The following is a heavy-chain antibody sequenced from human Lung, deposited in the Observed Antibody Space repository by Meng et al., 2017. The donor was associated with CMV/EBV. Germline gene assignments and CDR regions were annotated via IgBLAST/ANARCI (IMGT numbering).Heavy chain of an antibody. D-gene: IGHD1-14*01. Sequence: GGSLRLSCAASGFTVGVYVMHWVRQSPGKGLEWVASLSFDGSSQYYADSVSGRFSISREISNNTFDLQMNTLRPEDTAQYYCARGGNRGGRWFYAMDVWGQGTTVTVSS. CDR1: GFTVGVYV. V-gene: IGHV3-30*04. CDR3: ARGGNRGGRWFYAMDV. J-gene: IGHJ6*02. CDR2: LSFDGSSQ.